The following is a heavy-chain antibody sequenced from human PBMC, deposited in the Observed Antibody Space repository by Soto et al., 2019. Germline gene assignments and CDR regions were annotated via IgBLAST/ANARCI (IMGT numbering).Heavy chain of an antibody. D-gene: IGHD1-1*01. Sequence: QVQLVQSGAEVKKPGASVKVSCKASGYTFTSYYMHWVRQAPGQGLEWMGIINPSGGSTSYAQKFQGRVTMTRDTSTSTVYMELSSLRSEDTAVYYCATPYNWNDPPYGMDVWGQGTTVTVSS. CDR2: INPSGGST. CDR3: ATPYNWNDPPYGMDV. J-gene: IGHJ6*02. V-gene: IGHV1-46*03. CDR1: GYTFTSYY.